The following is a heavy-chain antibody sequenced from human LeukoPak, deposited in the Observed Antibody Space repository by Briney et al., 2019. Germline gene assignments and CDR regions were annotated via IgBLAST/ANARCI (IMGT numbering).Heavy chain of an antibody. CDR1: GDSISGSNYH. CDR2: VHHTGRA. J-gene: IGHJ5*02. V-gene: IGHV4-39*07. CDR3: AREPDA. Sequence: SETLSLTCTVSGDSISGSNYHWGWICQPPGKGLEWLGTVHHTGRAFYNPSLWGRTTVSVDTSKNEFSLKLTSVTAADTAVYYCAREPDAWGQGILVIVSS.